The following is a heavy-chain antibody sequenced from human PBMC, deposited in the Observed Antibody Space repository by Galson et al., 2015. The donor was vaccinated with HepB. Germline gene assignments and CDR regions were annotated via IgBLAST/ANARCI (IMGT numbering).Heavy chain of an antibody. J-gene: IGHJ5*02. CDR3: ASYSFWSGYSLFDP. V-gene: IGHV1-18*01. CDR2: ISAYNGNT. Sequence: SVKVSCKASGYTFTSYGISWVRQAPGQGLEWMGWISAYNGNTNYAQKLQGRVTMTTDTSTSTAYMELRSLGSDDTAVYYCASYSFWSGYSLFDPWGQGTLVTVSS. D-gene: IGHD3-3*01. CDR1: GYTFTSYG.